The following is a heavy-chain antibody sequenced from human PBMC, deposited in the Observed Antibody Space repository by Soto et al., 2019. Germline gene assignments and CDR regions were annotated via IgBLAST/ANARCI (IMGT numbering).Heavy chain of an antibody. CDR3: ARVRIAVENDYGVDV. Sequence: ASVKVSCKASGYTFTSYYMHWVRQAPGQGLEWMGIINPSGGSTSYAQKFQGRVTMTRDTSTSTVYMELSSLRSEDTAVYYCARVRIAVENDYGVDVWGQGTTVTVSS. CDR1: GYTFTSYY. V-gene: IGHV1-46*01. J-gene: IGHJ6*02. CDR2: INPSGGST. D-gene: IGHD6-19*01.